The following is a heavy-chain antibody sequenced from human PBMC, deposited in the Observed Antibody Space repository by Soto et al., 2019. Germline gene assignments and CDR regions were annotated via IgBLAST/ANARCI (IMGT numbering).Heavy chain of an antibody. Sequence: ASVKVSCKASGYTFTGYYMHWVRQAPGQGLEWMGWINPNSGGTNYAQKFQGWVTMTRDTSISTAYMELSRLRSDDTAVYYCARERLRYFDWLLQIRSPGNPSDRDTQYGMDVWGQGTTVTVSS. CDR3: ARERLRYFDWLLQIRSPGNPSDRDTQYGMDV. D-gene: IGHD3-9*01. V-gene: IGHV1-2*04. CDR2: INPNSGGT. CDR1: GYTFTGYY. J-gene: IGHJ6*02.